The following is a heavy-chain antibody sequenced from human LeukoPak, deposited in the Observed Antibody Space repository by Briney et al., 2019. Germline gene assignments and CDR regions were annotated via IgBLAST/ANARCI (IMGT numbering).Heavy chain of an antibody. D-gene: IGHD3-10*01. CDR1: GYTFTGYY. CDR3: ARDIWFGELTDAFDI. J-gene: IGHJ3*02. Sequence: ASVKVSCKASGYTFTGYYMHWVRQAPGQGLEWMGWINPNSGGTNYAQKFQGRVTMTRDTSISTAYMELSRLRSGDTAVYYCARDIWFGELTDAFDIGGQGTMVTVSS. CDR2: INPNSGGT. V-gene: IGHV1-2*02.